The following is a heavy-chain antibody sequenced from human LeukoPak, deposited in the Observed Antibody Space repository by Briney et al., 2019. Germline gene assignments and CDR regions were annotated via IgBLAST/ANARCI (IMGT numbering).Heavy chain of an antibody. Sequence: GGSLRLSCAASGFTFSTYWMSWVRQAPGEGLEWVANINKKGNEKYYVDSVKGRFTISRDNAKNSLYLQMNSLRPEDTAVYYCAKDASTVTLHADYWGQGTLVTVSS. CDR1: GFTFSTYW. J-gene: IGHJ4*02. V-gene: IGHV3-7*01. CDR2: INKKGNEK. D-gene: IGHD4-17*01. CDR3: AKDASTVTLHADY.